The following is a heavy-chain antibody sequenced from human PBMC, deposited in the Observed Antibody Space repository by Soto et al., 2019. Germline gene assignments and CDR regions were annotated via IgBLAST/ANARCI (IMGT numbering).Heavy chain of an antibody. Sequence: PGGSLRLSCAASGFTFSSYGMHWVRQAPGKGLEWVAVISYDGSNKYYADSVKGRFTISRDNSKNTLYLQMNSLRAEDTAVYYCARDINGGSVAGNNWFDPWGQGTLVTVSS. CDR2: ISYDGSNK. V-gene: IGHV3-30*03. J-gene: IGHJ5*02. D-gene: IGHD6-19*01. CDR1: GFTFSSYG. CDR3: ARDINGGSVAGNNWFDP.